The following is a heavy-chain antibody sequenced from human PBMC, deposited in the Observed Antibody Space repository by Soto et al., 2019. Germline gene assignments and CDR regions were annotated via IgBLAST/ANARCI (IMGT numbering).Heavy chain of an antibody. J-gene: IGHJ4*02. CDR3: AKASAPGGTYFPLWF. D-gene: IGHD1-26*01. Sequence: RLSCASSGFTFSSYGMSWVRQAPGKGLEWVSSISGSGGSTYYADSVKGRFTISRDNSKNTLYLQMNSLRAEDTAVYYCAKASAPGGTYFPLWFWGQGTLVTVSS. V-gene: IGHV3-23*01. CDR1: GFTFSSYG. CDR2: ISGSGGST.